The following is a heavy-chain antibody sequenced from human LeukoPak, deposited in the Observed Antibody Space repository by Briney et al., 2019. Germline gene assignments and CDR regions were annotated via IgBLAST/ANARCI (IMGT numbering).Heavy chain of an antibody. CDR1: GGSISSYY. CDR2: IYYSGST. V-gene: IGHV4-59*01. D-gene: IGHD6-19*01. J-gene: IGHJ2*01. Sequence: SETLSLTCTVSGGSISSYYWSWIRQPPGKGLEWIGYIYYSGSTNYNPSLKSRVTISVDTSKNQFSLKLSSVTAADTAVYYCARDANGGWYSDWFFDLWGRGTLVTVSS. CDR3: ARDANGGWYSDWFFDL.